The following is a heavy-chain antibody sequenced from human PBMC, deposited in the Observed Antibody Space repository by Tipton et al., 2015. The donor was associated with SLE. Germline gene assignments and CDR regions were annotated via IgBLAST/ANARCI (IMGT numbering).Heavy chain of an antibody. V-gene: IGHV3-72*01. CDR2: IRKKVNSYTT. J-gene: IGHJ4*02. CDR3: SIQSTGAAY. CDR1: GFIFSDHY. D-gene: IGHD2-8*02. Sequence: SLRLSCAASGFIFSDHYMDWVRQAPGKGLEWVGRIRKKVNSYTTEYAASVKGRFTISRDDSKSIAYLQMNSLKPEDTALYYCSIQSTGAAYWGRGTLVTVSS.